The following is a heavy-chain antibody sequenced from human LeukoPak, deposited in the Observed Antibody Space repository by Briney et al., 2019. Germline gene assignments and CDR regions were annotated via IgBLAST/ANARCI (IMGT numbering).Heavy chain of an antibody. Sequence: GGSLRLSCAASGFTFSSYVMNWVRQAPGKGLEWVSYISSSGSTIYYADSVKGRFTISRDNAKNSLYLQMNSLRAEDTAVYYCARDMGSYGDYFWGQGTLVTVSS. CDR2: ISSSGSTI. CDR1: GFTFSSYV. D-gene: IGHD4-17*01. CDR3: ARDMGSYGDYF. J-gene: IGHJ4*02. V-gene: IGHV3-48*03.